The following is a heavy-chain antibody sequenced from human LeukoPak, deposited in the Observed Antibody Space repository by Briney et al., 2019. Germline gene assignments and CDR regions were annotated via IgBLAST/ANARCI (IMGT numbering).Heavy chain of an antibody. CDR2: INAGSGNT. CDR1: GYTFTSYA. J-gene: IGHJ4*02. D-gene: IGHD3-22*01. V-gene: IGHV1-3*01. CDR3: ARDALDYYDSSGYYSPNFDY. Sequence: ASVKVSCKASGYTFTSYAMHWVRQAPGQRLEWMGWINAGSGNTKYSQKFQGRVTITRDTSASTAYMELSSLRSEDTAVYYCARDALDYYDSSGYYSPNFDYWGQGTLVTVSS.